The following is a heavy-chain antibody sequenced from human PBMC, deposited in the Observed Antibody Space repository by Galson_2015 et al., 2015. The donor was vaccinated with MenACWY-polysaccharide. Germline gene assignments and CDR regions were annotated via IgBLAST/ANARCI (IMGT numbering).Heavy chain of an antibody. V-gene: IGHV3-74*01. Sequence: SLRLSCAASGFTFSNYWMHWVRQAPGKGPVWVSRINSDASGTDYADSVKGRFTISRDNAKNTLYLQMNSLRAEDTAVYYCARLTIELGHGYWGQGALVTVSA. D-gene: IGHD1-1*01. CDR2: INSDASGT. J-gene: IGHJ4*02. CDR1: GFTFSNYW. CDR3: ARLTIELGHGY.